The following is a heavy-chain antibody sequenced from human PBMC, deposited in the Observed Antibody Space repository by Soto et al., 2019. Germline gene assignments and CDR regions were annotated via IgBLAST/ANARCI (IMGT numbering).Heavy chain of an antibody. Sequence: SETLSLTCTVSGGSISSYYWIWIRQPPGKGLEWIGYIYYSGSTNYNPSLKSRVTISVDTSKNQFSLKLSSVTAADTAVYYCARGGRKYYYDSSGYYWFDPWGQGTLVTVSS. D-gene: IGHD3-22*01. CDR3: ARGGRKYYYDSSGYYWFDP. CDR1: GGSISSYY. V-gene: IGHV4-59*01. CDR2: IYYSGST. J-gene: IGHJ5*02.